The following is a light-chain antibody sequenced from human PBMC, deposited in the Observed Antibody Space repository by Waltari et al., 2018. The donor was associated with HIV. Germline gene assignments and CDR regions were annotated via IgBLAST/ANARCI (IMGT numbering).Light chain of an antibody. CDR3: HSYDTSLGGFYV. V-gene: IGLV1-40*01. CDR2: ADY. J-gene: IGLJ1*01. CDR1: SSNLGAQYH. Sequence: QSVLPQPPSVSGPPTQRVSIPSSGTSSNLGAQYHVNSSPQLPGAAPKLLIYADYNRPSGVPDRFSGSQSGTSASLAITGLQPEDEADYYCHSYDTSLGGFYVFGTGTKVTV.